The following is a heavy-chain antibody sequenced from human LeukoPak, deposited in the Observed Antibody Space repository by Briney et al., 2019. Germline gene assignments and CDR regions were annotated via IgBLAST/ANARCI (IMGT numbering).Heavy chain of an antibody. Sequence: AEPLSLTCTVSCGSISSSSYYWGWIRQPPGKGLEWIESIYYSGSTYYNPSLKSRVTISVDTPKNQFSLKHMSVTAADTRVYYCARRGMGSSSSYWGQGTLVTVSS. CDR2: IYYSGST. CDR3: ARRGMGSSSSY. J-gene: IGHJ4*02. D-gene: IGHD6-6*01. CDR1: CGSISSSSYY. V-gene: IGHV4-39*01.